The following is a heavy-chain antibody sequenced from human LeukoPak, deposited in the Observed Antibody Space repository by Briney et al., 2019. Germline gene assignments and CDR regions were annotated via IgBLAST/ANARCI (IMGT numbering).Heavy chain of an antibody. J-gene: IGHJ4*02. Sequence: GGSLRLSCAASGFTFSSYAMSWVRQAPGKGLEWVSAISGSGGSTYYADSVKGRFTISRDYSKNTLYLQMNSLRAEDTAVYYCAKGDDSSGYYPGGADYWGQGTLVTVSS. CDR3: AKGDDSSGYYPGGADY. CDR1: GFTFSSYA. V-gene: IGHV3-23*01. CDR2: ISGSGGST. D-gene: IGHD3-22*01.